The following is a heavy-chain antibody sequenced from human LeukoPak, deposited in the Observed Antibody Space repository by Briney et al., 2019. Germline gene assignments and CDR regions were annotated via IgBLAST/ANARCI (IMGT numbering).Heavy chain of an antibody. D-gene: IGHD1-1*01. CDR3: ASRVGNWNDNRFDP. CDR2: SIPIFGTA. V-gene: IGHV1-69*13. CDR1: GGTFSSYA. J-gene: IGHJ5*02. Sequence: GASVKVSCKAFGGTFSSYAISWVRQAPGQRLEWMGGSIPIFGTANYAQKFQGRVTITADESTSTAYMELSSLRSEDTAVYYCASRVGNWNDNRFDPRGQGTLVTVSS.